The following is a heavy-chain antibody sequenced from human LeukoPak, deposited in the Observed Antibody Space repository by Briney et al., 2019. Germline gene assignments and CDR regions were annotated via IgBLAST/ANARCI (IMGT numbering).Heavy chain of an antibody. CDR1: GFTFSNYS. CDR2: ISPRSGTI. CDR3: VRGSTGYYYGFEF. Sequence: GGSLRLSCAASGFTFSNYSMNWVRQAPGKGLEWLSYISPRSGTIKYADSVKGRFTISRDNVKNSLHLQMNSLRAEDTAKYYRVRGSTGYYYGFEFWGQGTLLTVSS. D-gene: IGHD3-22*01. J-gene: IGHJ4*02. V-gene: IGHV3-48*01.